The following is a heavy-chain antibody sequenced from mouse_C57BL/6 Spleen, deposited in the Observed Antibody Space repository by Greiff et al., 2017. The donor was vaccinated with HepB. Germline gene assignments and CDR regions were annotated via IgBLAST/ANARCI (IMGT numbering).Heavy chain of an antibody. CDR1: GFTFSDAW. Sequence: EVMLVESGGGLVQPGGSMKLSCAASGFTFSDAWMDWVRQSPEKGLEWVAEIRNKANNHATYYAESVKGRFTISRDDSKSSVYLQMNSLRAEDTGIYYWTHPSYGNHSGPYFDDWGQGTTLTVSS. CDR2: IRNKANNHAT. D-gene: IGHD2-10*01. V-gene: IGHV6-6*01. J-gene: IGHJ2*01. CDR3: THPSYGNHSGPYFDD.